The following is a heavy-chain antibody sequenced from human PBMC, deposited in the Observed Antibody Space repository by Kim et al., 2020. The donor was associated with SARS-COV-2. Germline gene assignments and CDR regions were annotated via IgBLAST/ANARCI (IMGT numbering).Heavy chain of an antibody. CDR2: IYYSGST. Sequence: SETLSLTCSVSGGSISTNNYYWDWIRQPPGKGLEWIASIYYSGSTYYNPSLKSRVTISVDTSKNHFSLNLGSVTAADTAVYYCSRTVYYYSSGYQYGFDPWGQGTLVTVSS. CDR3: SRTVYYYSSGYQYGFDP. V-gene: IGHV4-39*02. D-gene: IGHD3-22*01. CDR1: GGSISTNNYY. J-gene: IGHJ5*02.